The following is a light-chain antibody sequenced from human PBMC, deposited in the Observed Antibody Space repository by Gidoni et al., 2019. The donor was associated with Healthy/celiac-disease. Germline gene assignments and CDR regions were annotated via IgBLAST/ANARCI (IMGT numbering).Light chain of an antibody. CDR1: SSYVGTYNY. Sequence: QSALTQPPSASGSPGQSVTISCTGTSSYVGTYNYVSWYQQHPGKAPKLMIYEVSKRPSGVPDRFSGSKSGNTASLTVSGLQAEDEADYYCSSYAGSNNYVLFGGGTKLTVL. CDR3: SSYAGSNNYVL. V-gene: IGLV2-8*01. CDR2: EVS. J-gene: IGLJ2*01.